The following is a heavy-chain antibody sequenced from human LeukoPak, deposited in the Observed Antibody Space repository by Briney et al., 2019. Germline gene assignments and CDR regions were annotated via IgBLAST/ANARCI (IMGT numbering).Heavy chain of an antibody. D-gene: IGHD3-9*01. Sequence: SETLSLTCAVYGGSFSGYYWSWIRQPPGRGLEWIGEINHSGSTNYNPSLKSRVTISVDTSKNQSSLKLSSVTAADTAVYYCARRSTVLRYFDWLSIGGPNFDYWGQGTLVTVSS. CDR2: INHSGST. CDR3: ARRSTVLRYFDWLSIGGPNFDY. J-gene: IGHJ4*02. V-gene: IGHV4-34*01. CDR1: GGSFSGYY.